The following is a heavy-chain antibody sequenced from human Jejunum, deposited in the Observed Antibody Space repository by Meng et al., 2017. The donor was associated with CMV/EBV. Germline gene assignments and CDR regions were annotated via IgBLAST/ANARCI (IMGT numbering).Heavy chain of an antibody. CDR3: ARVSSGWDYFDY. J-gene: IGHJ4*02. CDR1: GGSVSSGGYY. D-gene: IGHD6-19*01. CDR2: IYYSGST. V-gene: IGHV4-31*03. Sequence: VERQALVPGPVKPSQTPSPTCTVSGGSVSSGGYYWTWIRQHPGKGLEWFGHIYYSGSTFYNPSLKRRVIISIGTSKNQFSLNLRSVTAADTAVYYCARVSSGWDYFDYWGQGTLVTVSS.